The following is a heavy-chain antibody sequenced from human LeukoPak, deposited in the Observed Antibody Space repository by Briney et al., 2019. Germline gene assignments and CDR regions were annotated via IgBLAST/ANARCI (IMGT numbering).Heavy chain of an antibody. CDR2: IYYSGST. CDR1: GGSISSYY. V-gene: IGHV4-59*01. J-gene: IGHJ4*02. Sequence: SETLSLTCTVSGGSISSYYWSWIRQPPGKGLEWIGYIYYSGSTNYNPSLKSRVTISVDTSKNQFTLKLSSVTAADTAVYHCARGGRRDGFNWGQGTLVTVSS. D-gene: IGHD5-24*01. CDR3: ARGGRRDGFN.